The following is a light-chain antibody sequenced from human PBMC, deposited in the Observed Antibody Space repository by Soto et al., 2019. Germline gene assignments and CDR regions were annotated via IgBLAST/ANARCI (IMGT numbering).Light chain of an antibody. CDR2: GGS. Sequence: EIVMTQSPATLSVSPGERATLSCRASQSVNSNYLAWYQQKPGQAPRLLIYGGSSRATGIPVRFSGSGSETDFTLTITRLEPEDFAMYYCQQYSSSRTFGQGTKVDI. CDR3: QQYSSSRT. J-gene: IGKJ1*01. V-gene: IGKV3-20*01. CDR1: QSVNSNY.